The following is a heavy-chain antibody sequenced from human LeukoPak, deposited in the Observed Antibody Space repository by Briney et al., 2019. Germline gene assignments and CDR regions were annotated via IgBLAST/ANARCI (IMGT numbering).Heavy chain of an antibody. J-gene: IGHJ4*02. D-gene: IGHD4-17*01. CDR3: ARIDDYGDYEY. CDR1: GGTFSSYA. CDR2: IIPIFGTA. V-gene: IGHV1-69*05. Sequence: SVKVSCKASGGTFSSYAISWVRQAPGQGLEWMGRIIPIFGTANYAQKFQGRVTITTDESTSTDYMELSSLRSEDTAVYYCARIDDYGDYEYWGQGTLVTVSS.